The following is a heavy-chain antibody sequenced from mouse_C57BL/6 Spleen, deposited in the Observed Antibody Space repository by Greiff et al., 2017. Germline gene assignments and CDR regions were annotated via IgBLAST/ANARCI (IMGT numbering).Heavy chain of an antibody. CDR2: IDPSDSYT. D-gene: IGHD2-5*01. V-gene: IGHV1-50*01. CDR1: GYTFTSYW. Sequence: QVQLQQPGAELVKPGASVKLSCKASGYTFTSYWMQWVKQRPGQGLKWIGEIDPSDSYTNSNQKFKGKATLTVDTSSSTAYMQLSSLTSEDAAVYYCARDSNVADWGQGTLVTVSA. CDR3: ARDSNVAD. J-gene: IGHJ3*01.